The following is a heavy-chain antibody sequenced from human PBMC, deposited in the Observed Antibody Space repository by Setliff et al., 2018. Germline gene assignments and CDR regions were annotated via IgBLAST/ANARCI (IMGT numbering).Heavy chain of an antibody. CDR2: IDPDGIGK. V-gene: IGHV3-7*03. Sequence: PGGSLRLSCAASGFTFISYAMHWVRQAPGKGLEWVANIDPDGIGKYYIDSVRGRFTISRDNSKKSVFLQMNDLRVEDTAVYFCAKGGDWDDEHYAFDIWGQGTMVTVSS. CDR3: AKGGDWDDEHYAFDI. D-gene: IGHD1-1*01. CDR1: GFTFISYA. J-gene: IGHJ3*02.